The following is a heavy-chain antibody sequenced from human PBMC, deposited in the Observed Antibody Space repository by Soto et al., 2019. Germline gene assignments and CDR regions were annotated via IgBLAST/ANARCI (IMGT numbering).Heavy chain of an antibody. CDR2: MNPNSGNT. Sequence: ASVKVSCKASGYTLTSYDINWVRQATGQGLEWMGWMNPNSGNTGYAQKFQGRVTMTRNTSISTAYMELSSLRSEDTAVYYCASVAFSHWGGDWQPYDYWGQGTLVTVSS. CDR3: ASVAFSHWGGDWQPYDY. CDR1: GYTLTSYD. D-gene: IGHD2-21*02. V-gene: IGHV1-8*01. J-gene: IGHJ4*02.